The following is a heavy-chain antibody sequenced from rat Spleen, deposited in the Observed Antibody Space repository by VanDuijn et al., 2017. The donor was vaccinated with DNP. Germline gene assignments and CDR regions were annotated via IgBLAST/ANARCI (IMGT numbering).Heavy chain of an antibody. J-gene: IGHJ3*01. Sequence: EVQLVESGGGLVQPGRSMKLSCAASGFTFSNYYMAWVRQAPTKGLEWVASISTGGGDTYYRASVKGRFTISRDNVKRTLYLQMDSLRSEETATYYCARHGLITSRDWFAYWGQGTLVTVSS. CDR2: ISTGGGDT. CDR1: GFTFSNYY. D-gene: IGHD1-10*01. CDR3: ARHGLITSRDWFAY. V-gene: IGHV5S11*01.